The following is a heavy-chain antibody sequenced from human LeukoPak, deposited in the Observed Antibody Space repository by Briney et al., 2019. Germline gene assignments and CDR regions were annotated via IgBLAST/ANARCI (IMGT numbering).Heavy chain of an antibody. CDR3: ARDPLPYSSSGRPASDDY. Sequence: PGGSLRLSCAASGFTFSSYSMNWVRQAPGKGLEWVSYSSSSSSTIYYADSVKGRFTISRDNAKNSLYLQMNSLRAEDTAVYYCARDPLPYSSSGRPASDDYWGQGTLVTVSS. CDR2: SSSSSSTI. CDR1: GFTFSSYS. J-gene: IGHJ4*02. V-gene: IGHV3-48*04. D-gene: IGHD6-13*01.